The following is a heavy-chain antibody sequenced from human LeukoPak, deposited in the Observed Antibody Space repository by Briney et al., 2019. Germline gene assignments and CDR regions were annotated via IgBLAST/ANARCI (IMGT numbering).Heavy chain of an antibody. J-gene: IGHJ4*02. CDR1: GLSFGDYG. D-gene: IGHD2-2*01. CDR2: IQSKTYGEGT. Sequence: GGSLRLSCTPSGLSFGDYGMSWVRQAPGKGLEWVSFIQSKTYGEGTMYAASVRGRFTISRDDSRSTAYLQMNSLKTEDTAVYYCIASDHLYCSSSSCHFDYWGQGTLVTVAS. CDR3: IASDHLYCSSSSCHFDY. V-gene: IGHV3-49*04.